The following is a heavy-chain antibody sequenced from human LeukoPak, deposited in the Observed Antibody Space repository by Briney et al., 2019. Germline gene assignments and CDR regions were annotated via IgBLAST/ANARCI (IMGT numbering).Heavy chain of an antibody. J-gene: IGHJ4*02. D-gene: IGHD3-3*01. CDR3: ARDGVVGAASGLFDY. CDR1: GFTFKDYY. CDR2: ISSSGSYI. Sequence: PGGSLRLFCAASGFTFKDYYMIWTRQAPGKGLQCISYISSSGSYINYADSVKARFTISRDNTKNSLYLQMNSLRAEDTAVYYCARDGVVGAASGLFDYWGQGTLVTVSS. V-gene: IGHV3-11*05.